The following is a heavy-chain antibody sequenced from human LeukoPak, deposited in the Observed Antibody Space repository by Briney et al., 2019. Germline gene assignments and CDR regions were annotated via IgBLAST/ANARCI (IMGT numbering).Heavy chain of an antibody. CDR1: GHSISSSSYY. D-gene: IGHD2-2*01. J-gene: IGHJ6*03. V-gene: IGHV4-39*01. CDR3: ARLPREYQLPDYYYYYYMDV. CDR2: IYYSGST. Sequence: SETLSLTCTVSGHSISSSSYYWGWSRQPPGKGLEWIGSIYYSGSTYYNPSLKSRDTKSVDTSKNQFSLKLSSVTAADTAVYYCARLPREYQLPDYYYYYYMDVWGKGTTVTISS.